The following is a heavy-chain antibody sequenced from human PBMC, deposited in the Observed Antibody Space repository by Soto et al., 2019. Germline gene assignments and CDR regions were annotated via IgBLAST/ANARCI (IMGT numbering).Heavy chain of an antibody. J-gene: IGHJ5*02. D-gene: IGHD2-15*01. CDR1: GGAFRGYY. Sequence: TLSLTCAVYGGAFRGYYWSWIRQPPGKGLEWLGEINDSGSTNYNPSLKSRITISLDTSKKEISLRLSSVTAADTAVYYCARERGRYCSGESCYPFGPWGQGALVTVSS. V-gene: IGHV4-34*01. CDR3: ARERGRYCSGESCYPFGP. CDR2: INDSGST.